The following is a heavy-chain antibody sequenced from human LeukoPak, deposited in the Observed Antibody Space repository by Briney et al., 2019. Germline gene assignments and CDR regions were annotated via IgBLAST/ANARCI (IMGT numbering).Heavy chain of an antibody. V-gene: IGHV1-46*01. CDR2: INPSDGAT. D-gene: IGHD3-16*01. CDR1: GYTFTMYY. Sequence: ASVKASCKASGYTFTMYYIHWVRQAPGQGLEWMGMINPSDGATTYAQRFQGRVTVTRDMSTTTVYMDLRSLRSEDTAVYFCARGQRGGLSGSLGGLFASYCTYYYMDVWGRGTTVTVSS. J-gene: IGHJ6*03. CDR3: ARGQRGGLSGSLGGLFASYCTYYYMDV.